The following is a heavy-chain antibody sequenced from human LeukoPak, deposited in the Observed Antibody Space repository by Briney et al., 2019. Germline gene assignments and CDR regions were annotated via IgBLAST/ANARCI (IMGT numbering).Heavy chain of an antibody. CDR1: GGSISSGSYY. CDR3: ARDHYSYGYEAGWFDP. Sequence: PSETLSLTCTVSGGSISSGSYYWSWIRQPAGKGLEWIGRIYTSGSTNHNPSLKSRVTISVDTSKNQFSLKLSSVTAADTAACYCARDHYSYGYEAGWFDPWGQGTLVTVSS. CDR2: IYTSGST. J-gene: IGHJ5*02. D-gene: IGHD5-18*01. V-gene: IGHV4-61*02.